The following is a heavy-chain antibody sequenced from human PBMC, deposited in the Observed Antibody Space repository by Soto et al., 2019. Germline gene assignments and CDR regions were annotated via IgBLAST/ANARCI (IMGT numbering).Heavy chain of an antibody. Sequence: QVQLVESGGGVVQPGRSLRLSCAASGFTFSSYAMHWVRQAPGKGLEWVAVISYDGSNKYYADSVKGRFTISRDNSKKTLYMQMNSLRAEDTAVYYCARDLWGLDVWGQGTTVTVSS. D-gene: IGHD7-27*01. CDR2: ISYDGSNK. CDR1: GFTFSSYA. V-gene: IGHV3-30-3*01. J-gene: IGHJ6*02. CDR3: ARDLWGLDV.